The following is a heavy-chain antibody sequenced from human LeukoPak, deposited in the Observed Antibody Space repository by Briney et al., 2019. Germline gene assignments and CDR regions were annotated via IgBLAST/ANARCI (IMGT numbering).Heavy chain of an antibody. CDR2: ISDTDDST. D-gene: IGHD6-13*01. Sequence: GGSLRLSCAASGFTFSSYAMNWVRQAPGKGLEWVSSISDTDDSTYDADSVRGRFSISRDNSKNTLYLQMNSLRAEDTAVYYCAKPELPGIAAAGLDYWGQGTLVTVSS. CDR3: AKPELPGIAAAGLDY. V-gene: IGHV3-23*01. CDR1: GFTFSSYA. J-gene: IGHJ4*02.